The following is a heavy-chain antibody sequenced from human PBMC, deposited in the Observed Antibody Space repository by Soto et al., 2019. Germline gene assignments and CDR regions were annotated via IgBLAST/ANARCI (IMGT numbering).Heavy chain of an antibody. Sequence: QVHLVQSGAEVKKPGASVKVSCKGSGYAFTTYGITWVRQAPGQGLEWMGWISAHNGNTNYAQKLQGRVTVTRDTSTSTAYMELRSRRSDCTSVYYCARGRYGDYWGQGALVTVSS. CDR2: ISAHNGNT. D-gene: IGHD1-1*01. CDR1: GYAFTTYG. V-gene: IGHV1-18*01. J-gene: IGHJ4*02. CDR3: ARGRYGDY.